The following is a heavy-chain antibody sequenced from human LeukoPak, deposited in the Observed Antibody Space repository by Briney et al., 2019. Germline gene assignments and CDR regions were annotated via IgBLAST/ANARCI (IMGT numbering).Heavy chain of an antibody. CDR3: GLGRYYYYGMDV. J-gene: IGHJ6*02. CDR2: IDTSDSYT. CDR1: GYSFTSYW. Sequence: GESLRISCKCSGYSFTSYWISWVRQMPGKGLEWMGRIDTSDSYTNYSPSFQGHVTISADKSISTAYLKWSSLKASDTAMYYCGLGRYYYYGMDVWGQGTTVTVSS. V-gene: IGHV5-10-1*01. D-gene: IGHD6-6*01.